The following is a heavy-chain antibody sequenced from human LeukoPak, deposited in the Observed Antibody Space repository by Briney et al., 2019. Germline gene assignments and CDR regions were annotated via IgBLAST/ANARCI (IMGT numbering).Heavy chain of an antibody. CDR2: ISGSGGST. Sequence: GGSLRLSCAASGFTFSSYATSWVRQAPGKGLEWVSAISGSGGSTYYADSVKGRFTISRDNSKNTLYLQMNSLRAEDTAVYYCAKSLSSSWYWFDYWGQGTLVTVSS. CDR1: GFTFSSYA. V-gene: IGHV3-23*01. J-gene: IGHJ4*02. CDR3: AKSLSSSWYWFDY. D-gene: IGHD6-13*01.